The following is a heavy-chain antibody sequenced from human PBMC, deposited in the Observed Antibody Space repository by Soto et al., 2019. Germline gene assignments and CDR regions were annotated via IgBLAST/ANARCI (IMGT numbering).Heavy chain of an antibody. Sequence: SETLSLTYAVSGGSISSSNWWSWVRQPPGKGLEWIGEIYHSGSTNYNPSLKSRVTISVDTSKNQFSLKLSSVTAADTAVYYCARRGSGGYHDYWGQGTLVTVSS. CDR3: ARRGSGGYHDY. CDR2: IYHSGST. CDR1: GGSISSSNW. V-gene: IGHV4-4*02. D-gene: IGHD1-26*01. J-gene: IGHJ4*02.